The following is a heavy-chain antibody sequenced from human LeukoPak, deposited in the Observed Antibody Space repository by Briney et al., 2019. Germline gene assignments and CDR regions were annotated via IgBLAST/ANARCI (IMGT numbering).Heavy chain of an antibody. CDR2: ISFGGDTI. CDR1: GFNFNDYY. V-gene: IGHV3-11*01. J-gene: IGHJ4*02. D-gene: IGHD6-13*01. Sequence: GGSLRLSCAASGFNFNDYYMNWIRQAPGKELEWVSYISFGGDTIFYADSVKGRFTTSRDNAKNSLYLQMNSLRVEDTAVYYCARAPTGSMAAAPQDYWGQGTLVTVSS. CDR3: ARAPTGSMAAAPQDY.